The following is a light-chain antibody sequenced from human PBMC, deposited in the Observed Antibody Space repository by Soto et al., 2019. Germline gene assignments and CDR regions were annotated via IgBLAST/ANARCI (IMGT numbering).Light chain of an antibody. V-gene: IGKV3-20*01. CDR1: QSFSSSF. CDR2: GAS. CDR3: QQYGSSPWT. Sequence: EIVLTQSPGTLSLSPGERATLSCRASQSFSSSFLAWYQQKRGQAPMLVIYGASSRATGISDRFSGSGSGTDFTLTISILEPEDVAVYYCQQYGSSPWTFGQGTKVDI. J-gene: IGKJ1*01.